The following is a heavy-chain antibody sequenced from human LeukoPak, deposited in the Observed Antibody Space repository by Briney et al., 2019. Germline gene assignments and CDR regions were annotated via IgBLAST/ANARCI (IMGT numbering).Heavy chain of an antibody. CDR2: IYPGGTT. Sequence: PSETLSLTCTVSGGSISSNIHYWSWIRQSAGRGLEWIGRIYPGGTTKYNPSLKSRVTISVDTSNNQFSLKLSSVTAADTAVYYCARGPGSGPKIPGYCSGGSCYSTYYYGMDVWGQGTTVTVSS. D-gene: IGHD2-15*01. CDR3: ARGPGSGPKIPGYCSGGSCYSTYYYGMDV. CDR1: GGSISSNIHY. V-gene: IGHV4-61*02. J-gene: IGHJ6*02.